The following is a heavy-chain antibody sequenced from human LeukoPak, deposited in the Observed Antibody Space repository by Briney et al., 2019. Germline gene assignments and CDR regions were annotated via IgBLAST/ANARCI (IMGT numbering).Heavy chain of an antibody. J-gene: IGHJ4*02. CDR2: LSCDGGT. V-gene: IGHV4-39*01. CDR3: ARRNYPYYFDY. D-gene: IGHD4-11*01. CDR1: GASISSTSYC. Sequence: SGTLSLTCTVSGASISSTSYCWGWVRQPPGEGLEWIGTLSCDGGTYYNPSLKTRVTTSVDTSNNQFSLRLSSVTAADTAVYYCARRNYPYYFDYWGQGTLVTVSS.